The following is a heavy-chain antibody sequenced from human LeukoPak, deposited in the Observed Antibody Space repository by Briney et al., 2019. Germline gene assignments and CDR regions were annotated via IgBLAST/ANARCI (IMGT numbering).Heavy chain of an antibody. J-gene: IGHJ5*02. D-gene: IGHD3-9*01. CDR3: ARGPRDQLYFDWLLTRERRGGARSNWFDP. V-gene: IGHV3-7*01. Sequence: GGSLRLSCAASGFTFSSYWLTWVRQAPGKGLEWVANIKQDGSEKFYVDSVKGRFTISRDSAKNSLYLQTNSLRADDTAVYYCARGPRDQLYFDWLLTRERRGGARSNWFDPWGQGTLVTVSS. CDR2: IKQDGSEK. CDR1: GFTFSSYW.